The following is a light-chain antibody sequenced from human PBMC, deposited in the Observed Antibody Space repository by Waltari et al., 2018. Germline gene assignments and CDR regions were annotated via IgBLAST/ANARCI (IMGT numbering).Light chain of an antibody. CDR3: QQYNDWPLT. CDR1: QSVTSR. V-gene: IGKV3-15*01. Sequence: EIVMTQSPATLPASPGERATFSCRASQSVTSRLAWYQQKPGQAPTLLIYGASTRATGIPARFSGSGSATEFTLTISSLQSEDFAVYYCQQYNDWPLTFGQGTKVEIK. CDR2: GAS. J-gene: IGKJ1*01.